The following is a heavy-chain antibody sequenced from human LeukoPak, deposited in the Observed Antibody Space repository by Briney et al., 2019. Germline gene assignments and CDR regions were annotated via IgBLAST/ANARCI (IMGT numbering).Heavy chain of an antibody. Sequence: GGSLRLSCAASGFTFSSYAISWVRQAPGKGLEWVSAISGSGGSTYYADSAKGRFTISRDNSKNTLYLQMNSLRAEDTAVYYCAKDLGGSYYLGGYWGQGTLVTVSS. V-gene: IGHV3-23*01. D-gene: IGHD1-26*01. CDR1: GFTFSSYA. CDR2: ISGSGGST. J-gene: IGHJ4*02. CDR3: AKDLGGSYYLGGY.